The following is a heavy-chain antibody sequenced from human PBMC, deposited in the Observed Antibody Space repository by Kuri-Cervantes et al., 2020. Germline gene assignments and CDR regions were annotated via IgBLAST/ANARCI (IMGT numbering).Heavy chain of an antibody. CDR1: GGSISSGGYS. D-gene: IGHD3-10*01. Sequence: LRLSCAVSGGSISSGGYSWSWIRQPPGKGLEWIGYIYHSGSTYYNPSLKSRVTISVDRSMNQFSLKLSSVTAADTAVYYCARDRGGGMDVWGQGTTVTVSS. J-gene: IGHJ6*02. CDR2: IYHSGST. V-gene: IGHV4-30-2*01. CDR3: ARDRGGGMDV.